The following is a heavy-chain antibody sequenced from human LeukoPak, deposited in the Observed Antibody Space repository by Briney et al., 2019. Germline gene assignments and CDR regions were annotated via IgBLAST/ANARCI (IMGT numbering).Heavy chain of an antibody. V-gene: IGHV3-21*05. D-gene: IGHD2-2*01. J-gene: IGHJ4*02. CDR3: ARDTFQPGLIDS. CDR1: GFTFSRFA. Sequence: GGSLRLSCAASGFTFSRFAMNWVRQAPGKGLEWISYIITDSSDIHYADSVKGRFTISRDNARNTLFLQLSSLRAEDSAVYYCARDTFQPGLIDSWGQGTLVTVSS. CDR2: IITDSSDI.